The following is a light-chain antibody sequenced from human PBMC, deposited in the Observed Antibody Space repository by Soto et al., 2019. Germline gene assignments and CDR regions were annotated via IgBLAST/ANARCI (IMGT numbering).Light chain of an antibody. V-gene: IGLV2-14*01. CDR1: SSDVGFYNY. J-gene: IGLJ1*01. CDR3: SSNTRSSTLI. CDR2: DVT. Sequence: QSALTQPASVSGSPGQSITISCSGTSSDVGFYNYVSWYQQHPGKAPKLMIYDVTNRPSGVSNRFSGSKSGNTASLTISGLQDEDEADYFCSSNTRSSTLIFGTGTKVTVL.